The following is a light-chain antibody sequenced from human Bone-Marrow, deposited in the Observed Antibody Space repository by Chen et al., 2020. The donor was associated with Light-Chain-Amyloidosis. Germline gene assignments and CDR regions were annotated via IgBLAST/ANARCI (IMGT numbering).Light chain of an antibody. V-gene: IGLV3-21*02. CDR3: QVWDRSSDRPV. CDR2: DDS. Sequence: SSVLTQPSSVSVAPGQTAPLACGGNNIGYTSVHWYQQTPGQAALLVVYDDSDRPPGIPERLSGSNSGNTATLTISRVEAGDEADYYCQVWDRSSDRPVFGGGTKLTVL. CDR1: NIGYTS. J-gene: IGLJ3*02.